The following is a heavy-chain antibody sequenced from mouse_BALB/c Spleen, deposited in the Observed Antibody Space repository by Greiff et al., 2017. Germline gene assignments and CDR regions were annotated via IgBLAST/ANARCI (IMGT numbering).Heavy chain of an antibody. CDR3: ARSITTVVARYFDV. V-gene: IGHV3-8*02. CDR1: GDSITSGY. D-gene: IGHD1-1*01. CDR2: ISYSGST. Sequence: VQLKESGPSLVKPSQTLSLTCSVTGDSITSGYWNWIRKFPGNKLEYMGYISYSGSTYYNPSLKSRISITRDTSKNQYYLQLNSVTTEDTATYYCARSITTVVARYFDVWGAGTTVTVSS. J-gene: IGHJ1*01.